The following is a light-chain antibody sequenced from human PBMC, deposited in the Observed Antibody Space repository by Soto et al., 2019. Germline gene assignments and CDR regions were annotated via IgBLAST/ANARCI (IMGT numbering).Light chain of an antibody. J-gene: IGKJ2*01. CDR3: QQYYSYSYT. CDR2: DAS. Sequence: DIQMTQSPSTLSASVGDRVTITCRASQIIGSSLAWYQQTPGRAPKLLIYDASTLHTGVPSRFSGSESGTEFTLTISSLQPDDSATYCCQQYYSYSYTFGQGTKVDLK. CDR1: QIIGSS. V-gene: IGKV1-5*01.